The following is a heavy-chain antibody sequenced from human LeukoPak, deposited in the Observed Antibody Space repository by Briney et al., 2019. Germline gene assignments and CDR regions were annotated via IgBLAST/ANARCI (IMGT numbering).Heavy chain of an antibody. CDR1: GFTFSSYT. Sequence: GESLRLSCAASGFTFSSYTMSWVRQAPGKGLEWVSTITTSDGNTYYADSVKGRFTVSRDNSKNTLFLQMNSLRAEDTAVYYCAKDGGLWVSAHWGDSWGRGTLVTVSS. D-gene: IGHD7-27*01. CDR2: ITTSDGNT. J-gene: IGHJ4*02. CDR3: AKDGGLWVSAHWGDS. V-gene: IGHV3-23*01.